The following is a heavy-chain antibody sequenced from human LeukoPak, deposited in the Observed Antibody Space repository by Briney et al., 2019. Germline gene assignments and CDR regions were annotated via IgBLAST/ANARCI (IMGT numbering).Heavy chain of an antibody. J-gene: IGHJ4*02. Sequence: PGGSLRLSCSASGFXFSSFAMHWVRQAPGKGLEYVSAISSDGDTTHYAASVKGRFTISRDNSKNTLYLQMNSLRAEDTAVYYCAKAGGLMVYARELIDQWGQGTLVTVSS. CDR2: ISSDGDTT. V-gene: IGHV3-64*04. CDR1: GFXFSSFA. D-gene: IGHD2-8*01. CDR3: AKAGGLMVYARELIDQ.